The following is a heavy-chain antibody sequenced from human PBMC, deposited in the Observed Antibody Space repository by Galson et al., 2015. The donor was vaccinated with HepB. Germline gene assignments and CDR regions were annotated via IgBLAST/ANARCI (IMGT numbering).Heavy chain of an antibody. J-gene: IGHJ2*01. Sequence: PALVKPTQTLTLTCSFSGLSLTTSGVTVAWIRQPPGKALEWLAHIYWDDSKRYSPSLENRLTITQDTSKNQVVFTMTNMAPVDTATYYCAHRRDPYCATTGCWGGDWNFDLWGRGTLVTVSS. D-gene: IGHD2-2*01. CDR2: IYWDDSK. CDR3: AHRRDPYCATTGCWGGDWNFDL. CDR1: GLSLTTSGVT. V-gene: IGHV2-5*02.